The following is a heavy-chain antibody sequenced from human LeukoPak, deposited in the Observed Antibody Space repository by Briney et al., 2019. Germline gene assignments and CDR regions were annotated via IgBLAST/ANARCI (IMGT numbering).Heavy chain of an antibody. D-gene: IGHD4-11*01. J-gene: IGHJ4*02. CDR2: IYYSGST. Sequence: PSETLSLTCTVSGGSISSNYWNWIRQPPGKGLEWIGYIYYSGSTNYNPSLKSRVTISVDTSKNQFSLKLSSVTAADTAVYYCARGAHMITVTRTFDYWGQGTLVTVSS. CDR3: ARGAHMITVTRTFDY. V-gene: IGHV4-59*01. CDR1: GGSISSNY.